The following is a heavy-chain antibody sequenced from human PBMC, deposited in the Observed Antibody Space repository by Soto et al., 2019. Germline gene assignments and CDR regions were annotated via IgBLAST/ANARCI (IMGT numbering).Heavy chain of an antibody. CDR2: ISAHNHNT. Sequence: QVHLVQSGAEVKKPGASVKVSCKGSGYTVTSYGISWVRQAPGQGLEWMGWISAHNHNTNYAQKLRGRVTVTTDTSTSTAYMELRSLRADDTAVYYCARGRYGDYWGQGTLVTVSS. V-gene: IGHV1-18*01. D-gene: IGHD4-17*01. J-gene: IGHJ4*02. CDR1: GYTVTSYG. CDR3: ARGRYGDY.